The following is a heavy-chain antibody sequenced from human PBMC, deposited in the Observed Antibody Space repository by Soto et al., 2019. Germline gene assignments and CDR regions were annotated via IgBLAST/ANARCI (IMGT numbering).Heavy chain of an antibody. Sequence: ASLKVSCKASGYTFTSYYMHWVRQAPGQGLEWMGIINPSGGSTSYAQKFQGRVTMTRDTSTSTVYMELSSLRSEDTAVYYCARTMAQAGWFDPWGQGTLVTVSS. CDR2: INPSGGST. V-gene: IGHV1-46*01. CDR1: GYTFTSYY. CDR3: ARTMAQAGWFDP. D-gene: IGHD3-10*01. J-gene: IGHJ5*02.